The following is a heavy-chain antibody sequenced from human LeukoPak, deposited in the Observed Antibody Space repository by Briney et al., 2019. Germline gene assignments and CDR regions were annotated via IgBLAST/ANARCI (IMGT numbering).Heavy chain of an antibody. CDR3: AFSPNMAETAGIDC. Sequence: SETLSLTCTVSGGSISSSSYYWGWIRQPPGKGLEWIGSMYYSGSTYYNPSLKSRVTISVDTSKNQFSLKLSSVTAADTAVYYCAFSPNMAETAGIDCWGQGTLVTVSS. D-gene: IGHD2-21*02. J-gene: IGHJ4*02. V-gene: IGHV4-39*01. CDR1: GGSISSSSYY. CDR2: MYYSGST.